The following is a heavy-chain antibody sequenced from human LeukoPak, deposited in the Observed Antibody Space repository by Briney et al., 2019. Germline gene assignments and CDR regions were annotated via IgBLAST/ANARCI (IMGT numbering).Heavy chain of an antibody. J-gene: IGHJ4*02. CDR2: INPNSGGT. V-gene: IGHV1-2*06. Sequence: ASVKVSCKASGYTFTCYYMHWVRQAPGQGLEWMGRINPNSGGTNYAQKFQGRVTMTRDTSISTAYMELSRLRSDDTAVYYCARDQGSYSAFDYWGQGTLVTVSS. CDR1: GYTFTCYY. D-gene: IGHD1-26*01. CDR3: ARDQGSYSAFDY.